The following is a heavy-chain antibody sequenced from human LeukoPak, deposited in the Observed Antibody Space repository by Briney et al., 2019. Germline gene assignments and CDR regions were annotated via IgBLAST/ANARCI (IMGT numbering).Heavy chain of an antibody. CDR1: GFTFSNYA. V-gene: IGHV3-23*01. CDR2: VSGIGDKP. Sequence: GSLRLSCAASGFTFSNYAMSWVRQAPGKGLEWVSAVSGIGDKPYYADSVKGRFTISRDNSKNTLYLQMSSLRAEDTALYYCAKDHYGGNPRTNYYYYMDVWGTGTTVTVSS. CDR3: AKDHYGGNPRTNYYYYMDV. D-gene: IGHD4/OR15-4a*01. J-gene: IGHJ6*03.